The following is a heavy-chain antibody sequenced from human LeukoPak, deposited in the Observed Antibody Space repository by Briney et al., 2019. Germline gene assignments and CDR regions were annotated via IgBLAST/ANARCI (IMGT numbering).Heavy chain of an antibody. Sequence: GGSLRLSRAASGFTFSSYGMHWVRQAPGKGLEWVAVIWYDGSNKYYADSVKGRFTISRDNSKNTLYLQMNSLRAEDTAVYNCARGGIVSRYYMDVWGKGTTVTVSS. D-gene: IGHD1-26*01. CDR3: ARGGIVSRYYMDV. J-gene: IGHJ6*03. V-gene: IGHV3-33*01. CDR1: GFTFSSYG. CDR2: IWYDGSNK.